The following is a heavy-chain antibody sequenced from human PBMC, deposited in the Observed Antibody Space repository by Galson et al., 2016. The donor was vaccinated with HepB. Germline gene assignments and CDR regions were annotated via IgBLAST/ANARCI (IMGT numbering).Heavy chain of an antibody. V-gene: IGHV5-51*01. CDR3: ASLGGYSVSWLDY. J-gene: IGHJ4*01. CDR1: GYSFTSYW. Sequence: QSGAEVKRPGESLKISCKGSGYSFTSYWIGWVRQMPGKGLEWMGMTYPDDSDTRYSPSFQDQVTMSADKSINTAYLQWSSLKAPDTAMYYCASLGGYSVSWLDYWGHGTLVTVSS. CDR2: TYPDDSDT. D-gene: IGHD6-13*01.